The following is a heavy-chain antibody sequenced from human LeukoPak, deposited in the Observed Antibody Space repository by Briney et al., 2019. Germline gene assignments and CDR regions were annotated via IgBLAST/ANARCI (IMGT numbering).Heavy chain of an antibody. CDR3: ARGLRYYGSGSYYP. J-gene: IGHJ5*02. V-gene: IGHV1-8*01. CDR1: RYTFTSYD. CDR2: MNPNSGNT. D-gene: IGHD3-10*01. Sequence: GASVKVSCKASRYTFTSYDINWVRQATGQGLEWMGWMNPNSGNTGYAQKFQGRVTMTRNTSISTAYMELSSLRSEDTAVYYCARGLRYYGSGSYYPWGQGTLVTVSS.